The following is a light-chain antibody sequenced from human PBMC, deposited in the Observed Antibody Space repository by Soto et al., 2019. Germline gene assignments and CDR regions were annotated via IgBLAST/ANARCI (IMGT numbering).Light chain of an antibody. CDR3: QHYNNWPPWT. Sequence: EIVMTQSPATLSVSPGERATFSCRASQSVSSNLAWYQQKPGQAPRLLIYGASIRATGIPARFTGSGSGTEFTLTISSLQSEDFAGYYCQHYNNWPPWTFGQGTKVDIK. CDR1: QSVSSN. J-gene: IGKJ1*01. V-gene: IGKV3-15*01. CDR2: GAS.